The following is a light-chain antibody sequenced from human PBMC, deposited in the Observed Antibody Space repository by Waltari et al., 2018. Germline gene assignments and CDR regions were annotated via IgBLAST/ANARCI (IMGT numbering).Light chain of an antibody. CDR1: QSIRSN. V-gene: IGKV3-15*01. CDR2: GAS. Sequence: EIVITQSAATLSVFPGERATLSCRASQSIRSNLAWYQHKPGQTPRLLIYGASTRATGIPARFSGSGSGTEFTLTISSLQSEDFAVYFCQQYDNWLGTFGQGTKVEIK. J-gene: IGKJ1*01. CDR3: QQYDNWLGT.